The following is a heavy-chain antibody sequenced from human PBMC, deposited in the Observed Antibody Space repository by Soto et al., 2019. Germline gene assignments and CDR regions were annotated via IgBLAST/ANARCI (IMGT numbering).Heavy chain of an antibody. V-gene: IGHV3-23*01. CDR2: ISGSGGST. D-gene: IGHD3-3*01. J-gene: IGHJ4*02. CDR1: GFTFSSYA. Sequence: GGSLRLSCAASGFTFSSYAMSWVRQAPGKGLEWVSAISGSGGSTYYADSVKGRFTISRDNSKNTLYLQMNSLRAEDTAVYYCAKDSSGITIFGVVTPFDYWGQGTLVTVSS. CDR3: AKDSSGITIFGVVTPFDY.